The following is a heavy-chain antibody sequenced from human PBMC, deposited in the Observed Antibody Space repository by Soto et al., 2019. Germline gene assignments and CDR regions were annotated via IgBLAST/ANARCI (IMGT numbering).Heavy chain of an antibody. D-gene: IGHD3-16*01. CDR3: ASVTFGGVVLAH. CDR1: AASFSKYY. V-gene: IGHV4-59*01. Sequence: SETLSLTCTVSAASFSKYYWSWIRQPPGKGLDWIGYIYFNGNTNYNPSLKRRVTISIDTSKKQISLNLTSVTDADTAVYYCASVTFGGVVLAHWGQGTLVTVSS. J-gene: IGHJ4*02. CDR2: IYFNGNT.